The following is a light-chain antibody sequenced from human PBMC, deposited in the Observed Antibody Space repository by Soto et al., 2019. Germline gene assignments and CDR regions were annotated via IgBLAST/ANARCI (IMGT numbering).Light chain of an antibody. Sequence: QAVVTQEPSLTVSPGGTVTLTCASSTGAVTSGHYPYWYQQKPGQAPRTLIYDTSNKHSRTPARFSGSLLGSTAALTLSGEHHEDAAEYYCLLSYSGARVFGGGTKVTVL. J-gene: IGLJ2*01. V-gene: IGLV7-46*01. CDR2: DTS. CDR3: LLSYSGARV. CDR1: TGAVTSGHY.